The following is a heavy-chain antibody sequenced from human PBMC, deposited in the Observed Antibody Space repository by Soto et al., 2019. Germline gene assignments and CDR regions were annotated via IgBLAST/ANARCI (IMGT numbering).Heavy chain of an antibody. J-gene: IGHJ6*03. Sequence: SETLSLTCAVYGGSFGGYYWSWIRQPPGMALEWIGEINHLGSINYNPSLKSRVTMSVDTSKNQFSLTLNSVTAADTATYYCARGGISHWAYFYYMDVWDRGTTVTVSS. CDR3: ARGGISHWAYFYYMDV. D-gene: IGHD2-21*01. CDR1: GGSFGGYY. CDR2: INHLGSI. V-gene: IGHV4-34*01.